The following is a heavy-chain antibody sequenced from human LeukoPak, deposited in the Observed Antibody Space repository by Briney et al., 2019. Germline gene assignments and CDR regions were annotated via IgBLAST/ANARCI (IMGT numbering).Heavy chain of an antibody. V-gene: IGHV1-69*13. CDR2: IIPIFGTA. CDR1: GGTFSSYA. D-gene: IGHD3-22*01. Sequence: ASVKVSCKASGGTFSSYAISWVRQAPGQGLEWMGGIIPIFGTANYAQKFQGRVTITADESTSTAYMELSSLRSEDTAVYYCARVVYYDGSDLYYFDYWGQGTLVTVSS. J-gene: IGHJ4*02. CDR3: ARVVYYDGSDLYYFDY.